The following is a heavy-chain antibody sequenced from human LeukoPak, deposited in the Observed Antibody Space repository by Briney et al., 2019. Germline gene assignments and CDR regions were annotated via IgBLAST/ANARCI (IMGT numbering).Heavy chain of an antibody. Sequence: PGGSLRLSCAASKFTFSNDAMAWVRQAPGKGLEWVSSISGSGDSTFYAASVKGRFTISRDKTKNTLYLQMNSLRAEDTAVYYCANAHGMDVWGQGTTVTVS. CDR2: ISGSGDST. CDR1: KFTFSNDA. V-gene: IGHV3-23*01. J-gene: IGHJ6*02. CDR3: ANAHGMDV.